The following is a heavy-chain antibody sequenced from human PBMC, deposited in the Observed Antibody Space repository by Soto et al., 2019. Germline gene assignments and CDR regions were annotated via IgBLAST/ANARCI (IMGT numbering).Heavy chain of an antibody. Sequence: GGSLRLSCAASGFSFSTYGMHWVRQAPGKGLEWVAFISNDGSNKYYADSVKGRFTISRDNSKNTLYLQMNSLRAEDTAVYYCPREYFDRYYYYGMDGWGQGTTVTVSS. CDR2: ISNDGSNK. CDR3: PREYFDRYYYYGMDG. V-gene: IGHV3-30*03. D-gene: IGHD3-9*01. CDR1: GFSFSTYG. J-gene: IGHJ6*02.